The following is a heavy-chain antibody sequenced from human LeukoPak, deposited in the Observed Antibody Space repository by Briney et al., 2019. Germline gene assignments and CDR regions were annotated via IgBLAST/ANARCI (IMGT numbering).Heavy chain of an antibody. V-gene: IGHV4-30-4*08. Sequence: SQTLSLTCTVSGGSISSGDYYWSWIRQPPGKGLEWIGYIYYSGSTYYNPSLKSRVTISLDTSTHQFSLNLSSVTAADTAVYYCARTSTYYDFWSGYRDFDYWGQGTLVTVSS. D-gene: IGHD3-3*01. CDR2: IYYSGST. CDR1: GGSISSGDYY. CDR3: ARTSTYYDFWSGYRDFDY. J-gene: IGHJ4*02.